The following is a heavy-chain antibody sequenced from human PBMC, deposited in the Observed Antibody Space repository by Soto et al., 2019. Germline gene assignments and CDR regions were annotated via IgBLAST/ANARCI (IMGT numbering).Heavy chain of an antibody. CDR1: GASISDYY. D-gene: IGHD5-12*01. CDR2: IDASGSA. CDR3: VRGLRGYDQLFDY. Sequence: SETLSLTCTVSGASISDYYWIWIRQPAGKRLEWLGRIDASGSAYYSPSLKSRVTMSVDTSKNQFSLKLASVTAADTAVYYCVRGLRGYDQLFDYWGQGTLVTVSS. J-gene: IGHJ4*02. V-gene: IGHV4-4*07.